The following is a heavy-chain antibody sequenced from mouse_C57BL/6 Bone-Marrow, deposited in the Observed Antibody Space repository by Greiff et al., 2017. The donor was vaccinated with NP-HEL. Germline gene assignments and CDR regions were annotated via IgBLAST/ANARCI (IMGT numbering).Heavy chain of an antibody. V-gene: IGHV5-17*01. J-gene: IGHJ2*01. D-gene: IGHD1-1*01. CDR2: ISSGSSTI. Sequence: EVKLVESGGGLVKLGGSLKLSCAASGFTFSDYGMHWVRQAPEKGLEWVAYISSGSSTIYYADTVKGRFTISRDNAKNTLFLQMTSLRSEDTAMYYCAGDLLNYWGQGTTLTVSS. CDR1: GFTFSDYG. CDR3: AGDLLNY.